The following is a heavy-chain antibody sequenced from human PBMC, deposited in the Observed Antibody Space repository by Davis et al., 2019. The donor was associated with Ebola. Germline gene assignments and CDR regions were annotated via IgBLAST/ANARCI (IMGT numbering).Heavy chain of an antibody. D-gene: IGHD3-22*01. J-gene: IGHJ4*02. Sequence: ASVKVSCKASGYTFTNYGITWVRQAPGQGLEWMGWINPHNGNTNYAQNVQGRVTMTTETSTSTAYMELRSLRSDDTAMYYCARSITMIVVVTYFDYWGQGTLVTVSS. CDR3: ARSITMIVVVTYFDY. CDR1: GYTFTNYG. CDR2: INPHNGNT. V-gene: IGHV1-18*04.